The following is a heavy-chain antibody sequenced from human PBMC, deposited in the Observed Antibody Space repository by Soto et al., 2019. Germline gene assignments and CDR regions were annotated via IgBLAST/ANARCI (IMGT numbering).Heavy chain of an antibody. V-gene: IGHV4-59*01. CDR2: IYESGST. CDR3: ARSGRSGYYYYYSMDV. Sequence: SETLSLTCTVSGGSISSYYWSWIRQPPGKGLEWIGYIYESGSTNYNPSLKSRVTMSVDTSKNQFSLKLSSVAAADTAVYFCARSGRSGYYYYYSMDVWGQGTTVTVSS. D-gene: IGHD2-15*01. CDR1: GGSISSYY. J-gene: IGHJ6*02.